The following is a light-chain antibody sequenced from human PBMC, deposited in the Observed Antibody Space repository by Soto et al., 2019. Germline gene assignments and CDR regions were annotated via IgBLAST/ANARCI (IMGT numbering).Light chain of an antibody. Sequence: DIVMTQSPDFLGVSLGERATINCKSSQSLLSSSTNKNYLVWYQQKPGQPTKMLIRWATTRESGVPDRFSGSGSGTDITLTISSLHPEDVALYYWQQYYSTPPTFGQGTRLEIK. CDR2: WAT. J-gene: IGKJ5*01. V-gene: IGKV4-1*01. CDR3: QQYYSTPPT. CDR1: QSLLSSSTNKNY.